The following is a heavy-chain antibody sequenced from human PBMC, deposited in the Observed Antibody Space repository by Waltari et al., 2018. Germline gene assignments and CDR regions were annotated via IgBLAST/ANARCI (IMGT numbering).Heavy chain of an antibody. Sequence: EVQLVESGGGLVQPGGSLRLSCAASGFTFSSYWLPWVRQVPGKGLVWVSRINSDESITTYADSVKGRFTISRDNAKNTLYLEMNSLRDEDTAVYYCARDWRRSLEFFDWLLFALDFWGQGTLVAVSS. J-gene: IGHJ4*02. CDR1: GFTFSSYW. CDR2: INSDESIT. V-gene: IGHV3-74*03. CDR3: ARDWRRSLEFFDWLLFALDF. D-gene: IGHD3-3*02.